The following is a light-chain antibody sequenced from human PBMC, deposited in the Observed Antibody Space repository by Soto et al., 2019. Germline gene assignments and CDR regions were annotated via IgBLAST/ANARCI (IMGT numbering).Light chain of an antibody. CDR1: QSVSSSY. J-gene: IGKJ1*01. CDR2: AAS. Sequence: EIVLTQSPGTLSLSPGERATLSCRASQSVSSSYLAWYQQKPGQAHRLLIYAASSRATGIPDRFSGSGSGTDFTLTISRLEPEDFAVYYCQQYGSSRTFGQGTKVEIK. CDR3: QQYGSSRT. V-gene: IGKV3-20*01.